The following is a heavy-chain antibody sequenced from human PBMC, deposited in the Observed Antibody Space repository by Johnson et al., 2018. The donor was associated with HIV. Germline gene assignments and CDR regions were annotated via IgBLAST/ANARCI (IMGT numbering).Heavy chain of an antibody. CDR1: GFTFSSYA. CDR3: ARKGLVWLGWAFDI. V-gene: IGHV3-23*01. Sequence: VQLLESGGGLVQPGGSLRLSCAASGFTFSSYAMSWVRQAPGKGLEWVSAISGSGGSTSYADSVKGRFTISRDNAKNTLYLQMNSLRAEDTAVYYCARKGLVWLGWAFDIWGQGTMVTVSS. CDR2: ISGSGGST. J-gene: IGHJ3*02. D-gene: IGHD3-10*01.